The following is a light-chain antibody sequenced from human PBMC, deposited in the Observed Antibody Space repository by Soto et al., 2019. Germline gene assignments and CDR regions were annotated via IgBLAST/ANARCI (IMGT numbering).Light chain of an antibody. CDR2: GAS. V-gene: IGKV3-15*01. J-gene: IGKJ5*01. CDR1: QSVSSN. CDR3: QQYNNWPPIT. Sequence: LTQSPATLSVSQGERATLSCRSSQSVSSNLAWYQQKPGQAPRLLIYGASTRATGIPARFSGSGSGTEFTLTISSLQSEDFAVYYCQQYNNWPPITFGQGTLLEIK.